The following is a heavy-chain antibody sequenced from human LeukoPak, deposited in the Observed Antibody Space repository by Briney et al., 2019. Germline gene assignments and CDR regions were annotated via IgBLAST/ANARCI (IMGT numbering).Heavy chain of an antibody. Sequence: PGGSLRLSCAASGFTFSSYGMHWVRQAPGKGLEWVAFIWYDGTNKYYADSVKGRFTLSRDNSKNTLYLQMNSLRAEGTAVYYCAKEPSSGYIFDYWGQGTLVTVSS. J-gene: IGHJ4*02. V-gene: IGHV3-30*02. CDR3: AKEPSSGYIFDY. CDR1: GFTFSSYG. D-gene: IGHD6-13*01. CDR2: IWYDGTNK.